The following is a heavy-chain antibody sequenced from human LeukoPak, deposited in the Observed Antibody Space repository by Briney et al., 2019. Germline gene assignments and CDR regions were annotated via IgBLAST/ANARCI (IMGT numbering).Heavy chain of an antibody. Sequence: PSETLSLTCTVSGGSISSYYWSWIRQPPGKGLELIWYIYYSGSTNYNPSLKSRVTISVDTSKNQFSLKLSSVPAEDTAVYYCAGRPVVTAFNWFDPWGQGTLVTVSS. CDR3: AGRPVVTAFNWFDP. CDR1: GGSISSYY. CDR2: IYYSGST. D-gene: IGHD2-21*02. J-gene: IGHJ5*02. V-gene: IGHV4-59*12.